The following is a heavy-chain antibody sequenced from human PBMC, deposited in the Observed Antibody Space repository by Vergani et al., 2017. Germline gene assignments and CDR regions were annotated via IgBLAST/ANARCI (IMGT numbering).Heavy chain of an antibody. CDR3: ARVDARLPSDY. Sequence: QVQLVESGGGVVQPGKSLRLSCAASGFSFRAYGMHWVRQAPGQGLEWVAVISFDGSNPNYGTSVSGRFSISRDNSRDALYLQMNSLRTEDTAVYYCARVDARLPSDYWGQGTLVTVSS. CDR2: ISFDGSNP. J-gene: IGHJ4*02. D-gene: IGHD2-8*01. V-gene: IGHV3-30*03. CDR1: GFSFRAYG.